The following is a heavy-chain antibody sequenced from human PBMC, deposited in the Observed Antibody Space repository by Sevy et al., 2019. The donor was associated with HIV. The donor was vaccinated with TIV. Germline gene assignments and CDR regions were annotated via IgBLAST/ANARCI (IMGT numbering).Heavy chain of an antibody. Sequence: ASVKVSCKVYGHTLNRLGIHWVRQAPGKGLEWMGSFDPEDGETFQAQKFQGRVTMTDETSTDTAYMELGSLRAEDTAVYYCAATKDYYENSGSPFDYWGQGTLVTVSS. D-gene: IGHD3-22*01. CDR1: GHTLNRLG. V-gene: IGHV1-24*01. J-gene: IGHJ4*02. CDR2: FDPEDGET. CDR3: AATKDYYENSGSPFDY.